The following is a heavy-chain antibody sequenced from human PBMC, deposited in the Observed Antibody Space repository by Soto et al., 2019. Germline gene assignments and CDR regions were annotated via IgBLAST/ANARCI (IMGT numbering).Heavy chain of an antibody. CDR1: GGTFSSYT. V-gene: IGHV1-69*08. Sequence: QVQLVQSGAEVKKPGSSVKVSCKASGGTFSSYTISWVRQAPGQGLEWMGRIIPILGIANYAQKFQGRVTIPADKSTSTAYMELSSRRSEVTAVDYWARDDYSSCWPPVYWGQGTLVTVSS. J-gene: IGHJ4*02. CDR2: IIPILGIA. D-gene: IGHD6-13*01. CDR3: ARDDYSSCWPPVY.